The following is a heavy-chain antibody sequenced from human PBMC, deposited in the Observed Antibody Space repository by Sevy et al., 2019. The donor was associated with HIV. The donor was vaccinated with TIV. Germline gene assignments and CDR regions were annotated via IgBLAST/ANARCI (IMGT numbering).Heavy chain of an antibody. Sequence: GGSLRLSCAASGFTFSNHALHWVRQGPGKGLEWVALISNDGSNEYYADSVEGRFTISRDSSNNTLYLQMNSLRVDDTASYFCAWLEKNCGGDCRYFQALVQGTLVTVSS. CDR3: AWLEKNCGGDCRYFQA. D-gene: IGHD2-21*02. J-gene: IGHJ5*02. CDR1: GFTFSNHA. CDR2: ISNDGSNE. V-gene: IGHV3-30*04.